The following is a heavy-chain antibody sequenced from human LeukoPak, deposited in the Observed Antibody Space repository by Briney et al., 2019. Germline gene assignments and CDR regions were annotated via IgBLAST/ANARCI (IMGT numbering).Heavy chain of an antibody. Sequence: GGSLRLSCAASGFTFSNYAMSWVRQAPGKGLEWVSGLSGSGANSYYADSVKGRYTISRDNSKNTLYLQMNSLRADDTAVYYCAREKKTEWTTGAFDMWGQGTMVIVSS. CDR2: LSGSGANS. J-gene: IGHJ3*02. CDR3: AREKKTEWTTGAFDM. CDR1: GFTFSNYA. V-gene: IGHV3-23*01. D-gene: IGHD3-3*01.